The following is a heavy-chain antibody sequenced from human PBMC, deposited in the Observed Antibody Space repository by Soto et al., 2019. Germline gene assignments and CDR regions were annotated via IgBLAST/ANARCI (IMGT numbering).Heavy chain of an antibody. D-gene: IGHD1-26*01. CDR3: ASRERVDAFDV. J-gene: IGHJ3*01. CDR2: IIPISGTI. V-gene: IGHV1-69*01. Sequence: QVQLVQSGAEVKKPGSSVKVSCKASGGTFSTYGITWVRQASGQGLEWMGGIIPISGTIKFAQKFQGRLTITPDESTSTVYMELSSLTSEDTAVYYCASRERVDAFDVWGQGTMVTVSS. CDR1: GGTFSTYG.